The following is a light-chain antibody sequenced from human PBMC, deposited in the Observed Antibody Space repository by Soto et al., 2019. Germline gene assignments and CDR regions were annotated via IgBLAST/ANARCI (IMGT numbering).Light chain of an antibody. CDR1: ESLLHANGYNY. CDR3: MQALQSPWT. V-gene: IGKV2-28*01. CDR2: LGS. J-gene: IGKJ1*01. Sequence: DIVMTQSPLSLPVIPGEPASISCRSSESLLHANGYNYLDWYLQKPGRSPQLLIYLGSNRASGVPDRFSGIGSGTDFTLKISRVEPEDVGVYYCMQALQSPWTFGPGTKVEIK.